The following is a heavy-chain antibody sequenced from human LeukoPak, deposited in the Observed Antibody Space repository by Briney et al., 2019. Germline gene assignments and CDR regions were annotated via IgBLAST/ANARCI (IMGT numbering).Heavy chain of an antibody. Sequence: GGSLRLSCVGSGFTFSSYAMNWVRQAPGKGLEWVSSISSNNNIYYADSVKGRFTISRDNAKNSLSLQMNSLRGEDTTVYYCGREDCNNVRCYGASDAWGQGTLVTVSS. CDR3: GREDCNNVRCYGASDA. J-gene: IGHJ5*02. CDR1: GFTFSSYA. CDR2: ISSNNNI. D-gene: IGHD2-2*01. V-gene: IGHV3-69-1*01.